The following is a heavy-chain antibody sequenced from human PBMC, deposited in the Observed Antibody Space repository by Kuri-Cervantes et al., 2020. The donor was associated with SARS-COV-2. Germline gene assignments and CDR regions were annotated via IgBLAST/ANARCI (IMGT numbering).Heavy chain of an antibody. CDR3: ATGKKYSSGWYAY. CDR1: GGSISSGDYY. D-gene: IGHD6-19*01. CDR2: IYYSGST. V-gene: IGHV4-61*08. J-gene: IGHJ4*02. Sequence: ESLKISCTVSGGSISSGDYYWSWIRQPPGKGLEWIGYIYYSGSTNYNPSLKSRVTISLDTSKNQFSLNVRSVTAADTAVYYCATGKKYSSGWYAYWGQGTLVTVSS.